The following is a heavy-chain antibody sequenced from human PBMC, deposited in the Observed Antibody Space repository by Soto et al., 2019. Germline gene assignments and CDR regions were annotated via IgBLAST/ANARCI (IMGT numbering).Heavy chain of an antibody. CDR2: ISYDGSNK. J-gene: IGHJ4*02. Sequence: QVQLVESGGGAVQPGRSLRLSCAASGFTFSSHAMHWVRQAPGKGLECVAIISYDGSNKYYGDSVRGRLTIFRYKSKNTIYLQMNSMRAEDTAVYYCARDQPGITTTGGGRIDYWGQGTLVTVSS. CDR3: ARDQPGITTTGGGRIDY. CDR1: GFTFSSHA. D-gene: IGHD6-13*01. V-gene: IGHV3-30-3*01.